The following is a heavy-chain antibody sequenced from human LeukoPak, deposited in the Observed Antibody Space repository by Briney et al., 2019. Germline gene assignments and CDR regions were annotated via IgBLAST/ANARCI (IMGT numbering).Heavy chain of an antibody. D-gene: IGHD6-19*01. CDR2: IIPIFGTA. J-gene: IGHJ4*02. V-gene: IGHV1-69*13. CDR3: ARNIAVAGLDLDY. CDR1: GGTFSSYA. Sequence: GASVKVSCKASGGTFSSYAISWVRQAPGQGLEWMGGIIPIFGTANYAQKFQGRVTITADESTSTAYMELSSLRSDDTAVYYCARNIAVAGLDLDYWGQGTLVTVSS.